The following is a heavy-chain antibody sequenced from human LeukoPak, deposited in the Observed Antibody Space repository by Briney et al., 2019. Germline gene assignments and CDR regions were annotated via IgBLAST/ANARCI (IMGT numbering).Heavy chain of an antibody. CDR3: AKGYDYGGNYFDY. Sequence: GGSLRLSCAASGFTFSSYGMHWVRQAPGKGLEWVAFIRYDGSNKYYADSVRGRFTISRDNSKSTLSLQMNSLRAEDTAVYYCAKGYDYGGNYFDYWGQGTLVTVSS. CDR1: GFTFSSYG. D-gene: IGHD4-23*01. CDR2: IRYDGSNK. V-gene: IGHV3-30*02. J-gene: IGHJ4*02.